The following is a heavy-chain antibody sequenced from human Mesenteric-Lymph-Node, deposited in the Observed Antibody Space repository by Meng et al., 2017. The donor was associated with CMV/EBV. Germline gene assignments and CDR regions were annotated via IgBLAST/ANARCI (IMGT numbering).Heavy chain of an antibody. CDR3: ARGSSYDILTGYFDY. J-gene: IGHJ4*02. CDR2: INHSGST. D-gene: IGHD3-9*01. V-gene: IGHV4-34*01. Sequence: QVELHQGGAGLLKPSETLSGTCAVYGGSFSGYYWNWISQSPEKGLEWIGEINHSGSTTYNPSFTSRIIISVDTSTNQISLNMSSVTAADTAVYYCARGSSYDILTGYFDYWGQGALVTVSS. CDR1: GGSFSGYY.